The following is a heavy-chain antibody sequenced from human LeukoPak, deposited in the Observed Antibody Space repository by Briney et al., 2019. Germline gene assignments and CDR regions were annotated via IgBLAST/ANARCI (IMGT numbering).Heavy chain of an antibody. Sequence: PSETLSLTCTVSGGSISSSSYYWSWIRQPPGKGLEWIGYIYYSGSTYYNPSLKSRVTISVDTSKNQFSLKLSSVTAADTAVYYCARRPAAMVNWFDPWGQGTLVTVSS. CDR3: ARRPAAMVNWFDP. CDR2: IYYSGST. J-gene: IGHJ5*02. V-gene: IGHV4-30-4*08. CDR1: GGSISSSSYY. D-gene: IGHD2-2*01.